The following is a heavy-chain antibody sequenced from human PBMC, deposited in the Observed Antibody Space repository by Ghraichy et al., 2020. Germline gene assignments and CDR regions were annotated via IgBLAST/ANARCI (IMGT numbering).Heavy chain of an antibody. CDR3: ARTGYGDYLQYYFDY. J-gene: IGHJ4*02. CDR2: INHSGST. CDR1: GGSFSGYY. V-gene: IGHV4-34*01. D-gene: IGHD4-17*01. Sequence: SETLSLTCAVYGGSFSGYYWSWIRQPPGKGLEWIGEINHSGSTNYNPSLKSRVTISVDTSKNQFSLKLSSVTAADTAVYYCARTGYGDYLQYYFDYWGQGTLVNVSS.